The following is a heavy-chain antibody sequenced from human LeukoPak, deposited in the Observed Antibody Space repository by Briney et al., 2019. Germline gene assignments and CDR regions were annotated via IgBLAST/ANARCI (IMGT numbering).Heavy chain of an antibody. D-gene: IGHD2-21*02. Sequence: ASVKVSCKASGDTFTNYYIHWVRQAPGQGLEWMGIINPSGSSTSYAQKFQGRVTMTRNTSISTAYMELSSLRSEDTAVYYCARRQGTAILRLGFDPWGQGTLVTVSS. V-gene: IGHV1-46*01. J-gene: IGHJ5*02. CDR1: GDTFTNYY. CDR2: INPSGSST. CDR3: ARRQGTAILRLGFDP.